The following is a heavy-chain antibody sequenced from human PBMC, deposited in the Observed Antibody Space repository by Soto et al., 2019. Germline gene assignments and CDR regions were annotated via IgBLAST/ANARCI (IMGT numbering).Heavy chain of an antibody. V-gene: IGHV4-39*01. D-gene: IGHD2-2*01. J-gene: IGHJ4*02. CDR3: ARLDNTGKYQSFDN. Sequence: QLQLQESGPGLVKPSETLSLTCTVSGVSIGSCDYYLGWIRQPPGKALEWMGVMCSSGSTYSNPSLKRRVTISVDTSKNPFSLSLTSLTAADTAVYYWARLDNTGKYQSFDNWGKGTLVTVAS. CDR1: GVSIGSCDYY. CDR2: MCSSGST.